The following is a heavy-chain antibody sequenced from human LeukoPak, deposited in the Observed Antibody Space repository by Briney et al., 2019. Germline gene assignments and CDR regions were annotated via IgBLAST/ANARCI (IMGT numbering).Heavy chain of an antibody. CDR2: MNPNSGNT. CDR1: GYTFTSYD. V-gene: IGHV1-8*01. Sequence: ASVKVSCKASGYTFTSYDINWVRQATGQGLEWMGWMNPNSGNTGYAQKFQGRVTITADESTSTAYMELSSLRSEDTAVYYCARVGREAYQLLVPPDYWGQGTLVTVSS. J-gene: IGHJ4*02. D-gene: IGHD2-2*01. CDR3: ARVGREAYQLLVPPDY.